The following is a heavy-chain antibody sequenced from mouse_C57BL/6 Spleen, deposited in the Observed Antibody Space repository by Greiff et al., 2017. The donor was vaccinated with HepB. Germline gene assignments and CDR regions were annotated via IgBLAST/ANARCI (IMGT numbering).Heavy chain of an antibody. CDR3: TRRENYDGYYIDY. CDR2: IYPGSGST. V-gene: IGHV1-55*01. J-gene: IGHJ2*01. Sequence: QVQLQQPGAELVKPGASVTMSCKASGYTFTSYWITWVKQRPGQGLEWIGDIYPGSGSTNYNEKFKSKATLIVDTSSSTAYMQLSSLTSEDSAVYYCTRRENYDGYYIDYWGQGTTLTVSS. CDR1: GYTFTSYW. D-gene: IGHD2-3*01.